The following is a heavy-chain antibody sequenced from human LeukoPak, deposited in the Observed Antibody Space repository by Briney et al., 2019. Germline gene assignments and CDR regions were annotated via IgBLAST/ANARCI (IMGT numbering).Heavy chain of an antibody. V-gene: IGHV3-20*04. CDR3: ARAGGLRGAFDI. D-gene: IGHD4-17*01. J-gene: IGHJ3*02. CDR1: GFTFDDYG. CDR2: INWNGGST. Sequence: RXSCAASGFTFDDYGMSWVRHAPGKGLEWVSGINWNGGSTVYADSVKGRFTISRDNAKNSLYLQMNSLRAEDTALYYCARAGGLRGAFDIWGQGTMVTVSS.